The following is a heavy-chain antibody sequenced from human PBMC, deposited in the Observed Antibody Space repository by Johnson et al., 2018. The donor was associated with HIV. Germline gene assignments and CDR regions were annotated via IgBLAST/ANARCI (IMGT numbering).Heavy chain of an antibody. CDR3: ARGLGEGLVIPGPDGYDI. CDR2: INGGGGIT. D-gene: IGHD6-19*01. Sequence: VQLVESGGGVVRPGGSLRLSCAASGFIFDDYGMSWVRQVPGKGLEWVSTINGGGGITYYADSVKGRFTISRDNSKNTLYLQMNSLRAEDTAVYYCARGLGEGLVIPGPDGYDIWGQGTMVTVSS. V-gene: IGHV3-23*04. J-gene: IGHJ3*02. CDR1: GFIFDDYG.